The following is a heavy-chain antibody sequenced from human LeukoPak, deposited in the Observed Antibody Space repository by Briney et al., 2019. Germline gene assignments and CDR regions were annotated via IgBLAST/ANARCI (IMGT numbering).Heavy chain of an antibody. CDR2: MNPNTGDT. V-gene: IGHV1-8*01. D-gene: IGHD3-9*01. Sequence: ASVTVSCKASGYSFTSYDINWVRQATGQGLEWMGYMNPNTGDTGGTQKFQGRVTMTRDPSINKAYMELTRLRYEDTAVYFCKXXGEXLTHYKHIDYRGQGTLVTVSS. J-gene: IGHJ4*02. CDR3: KXXGEXLTHYKHIDY. CDR1: GYSFTSYD.